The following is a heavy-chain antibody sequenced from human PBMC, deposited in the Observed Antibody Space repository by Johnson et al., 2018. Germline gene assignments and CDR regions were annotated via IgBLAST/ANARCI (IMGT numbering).Heavy chain of an antibody. D-gene: IGHD1-26*01. J-gene: IGHJ1*01. CDR3: AKGVGSSSPIQH. CDR2: IGGSAGGGGT. V-gene: IGHV3-23*04. CDR1: GFTFSSYA. Sequence: VQLVESGGGLVQRGGSLRLSCAASGFTFSSYAMSWVRQAPGKGLDWVSAIGGSAGGGGTYYADSVKGRLTISRDHSKDTLYLQMNIRRAEDTAVYYCAKGVGSSSPIQHGGQGTLVTDSS.